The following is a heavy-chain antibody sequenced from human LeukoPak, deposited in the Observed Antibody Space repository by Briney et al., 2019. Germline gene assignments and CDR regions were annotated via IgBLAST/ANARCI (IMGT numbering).Heavy chain of an antibody. CDR1: GFTFSGSA. CDR2: IRSKANSYAT. D-gene: IGHD6-19*01. J-gene: IGHJ5*02. Sequence: PGGPLRLSCAASGFTFSGSAMHWVCQASGKGLEWVGRIRSKANSYATAYAASVKGRFTISRDDSKNTAYLQMNSLKTEDTAVYYCTRLGSSGWYNWFDPWGQGTLVTVSS. CDR3: TRLGSSGWYNWFDP. V-gene: IGHV3-73*01.